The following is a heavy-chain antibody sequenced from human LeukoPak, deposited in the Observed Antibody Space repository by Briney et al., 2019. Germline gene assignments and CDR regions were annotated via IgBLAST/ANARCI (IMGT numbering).Heavy chain of an antibody. D-gene: IGHD2-15*01. CDR1: GDSVSSNSAA. V-gene: IGHV6-1*01. Sequence: SQTLSLTCAISGDSVSSNSAAWNWIRQSPSRGLEWLGRTYYRSKWYNDYAVSVKSRITINPDTSKNQFSLQLNSVTPEDTAVYHCARGDYCSGGSCYSDGSHNWFDPWGQGTLVTVSS. CDR3: ARGDYCSGGSCYSDGSHNWFDP. CDR2: TYYRSKWYN. J-gene: IGHJ5*02.